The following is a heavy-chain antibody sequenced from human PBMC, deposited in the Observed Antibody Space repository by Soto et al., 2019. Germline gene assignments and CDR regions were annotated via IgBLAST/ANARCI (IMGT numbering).Heavy chain of an antibody. Sequence: EVQLVESGGGLVQPGRSLTLSCAASGFAFDDHAMHWVRQVPGKGLEWVSSISWNSGKIGYAGSVKGRFTISRDNAKNFVYLQMNSLRTEDTALYYCAKDKSNEELSVYYYNGLDVWGQGTTVIVSS. D-gene: IGHD1-7*01. CDR3: AKDKSNEELSVYYYNGLDV. V-gene: IGHV3-9*01. J-gene: IGHJ6*02. CDR1: GFAFDDHA. CDR2: ISWNSGKI.